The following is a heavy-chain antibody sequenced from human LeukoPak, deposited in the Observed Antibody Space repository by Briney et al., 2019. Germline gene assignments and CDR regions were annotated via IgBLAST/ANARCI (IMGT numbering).Heavy chain of an antibody. V-gene: IGHV4-59*01. D-gene: IGHD2-2*01. J-gene: IGHJ5*02. CDR2: MYYSGNT. Sequence: PLETLSLTCTGSGDSISSYSWSWIRQPPGKGLEWIGYMYYSGNTKYNPFLKSRVTISVDTSKNQFSLYLSSVTAADTGVYYCARDRRDCSSTTCYEWLDPWGQGTLVTVSS. CDR3: ARDRRDCSSTTCYEWLDP. CDR1: GDSISSYS.